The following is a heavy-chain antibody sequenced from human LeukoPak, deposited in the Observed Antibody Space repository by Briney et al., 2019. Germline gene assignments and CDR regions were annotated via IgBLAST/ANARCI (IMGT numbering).Heavy chain of an antibody. J-gene: IGHJ3*02. CDR1: GGSISSYY. CDR2: IDWDDDK. V-gene: IGHV2-70*11. Sequence: TLSLTCTVSGGSISSYYWSWIRQPPGKALEWLARIDWDDDKYYSTSLKTRLTISKDTSKNQVVLTMTNMDPVDTATYYCARIMVRGVTHAFDIWGQGTMVTVSS. CDR3: ARIMVRGVTHAFDI. D-gene: IGHD3-10*01.